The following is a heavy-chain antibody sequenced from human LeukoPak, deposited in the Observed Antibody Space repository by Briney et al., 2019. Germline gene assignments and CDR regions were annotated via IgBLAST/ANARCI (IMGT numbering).Heavy chain of an antibody. J-gene: IGHJ4*02. CDR1: GFTFNQHS. D-gene: IGHD3-16*02. CDR3: ARGSSLIGGFDY. CDR2: MSRTGGAV. V-gene: IGHV3-11*01. Sequence: PRGSLRLSCAASGFTFNQHSMSWVRQAPGKGLEWLSYMSRTGGAVHYADSVEGRFTISRDNARNSLSLQMNGLRADDTAVYFCARGSSLIGGFDYWGRGTLVTVS.